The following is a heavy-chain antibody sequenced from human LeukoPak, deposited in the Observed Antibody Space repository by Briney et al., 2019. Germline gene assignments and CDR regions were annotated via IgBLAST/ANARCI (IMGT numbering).Heavy chain of an antibody. V-gene: IGHV4-39*01. Sequence: SETPSLTCTVSGGSISSSSYYWGWIRQPPGKGLEWFGSIYYSGSTYYNPSLKSRVTISVDPSKNQFSLKLNSVTAADTAVYYCARHEGGYDILTGYYQSNFDYWGQGTLVTVSS. CDR1: GGSISSSSYY. D-gene: IGHD3-9*01. CDR3: ARHEGGYDILTGYYQSNFDY. J-gene: IGHJ4*02. CDR2: IYYSGST.